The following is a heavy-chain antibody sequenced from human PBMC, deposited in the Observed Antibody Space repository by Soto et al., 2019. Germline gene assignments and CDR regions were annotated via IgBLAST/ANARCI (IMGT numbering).Heavy chain of an antibody. Sequence: SVKVSCKASGFTFTSSAVQWVRQARGQRPEWIGWIVVGSGNTNYAQTFQERVTITRDMSTSTAYMELSSLRSEDTAVYYCAAEDYAIFGVVTPPDYYYYYGMDVWGQGTTVTVSS. V-gene: IGHV1-58*01. CDR1: GFTFTSSA. CDR3: AAEDYAIFGVVTPPDYYYYYGMDV. D-gene: IGHD3-3*01. J-gene: IGHJ6*02. CDR2: IVVGSGNT.